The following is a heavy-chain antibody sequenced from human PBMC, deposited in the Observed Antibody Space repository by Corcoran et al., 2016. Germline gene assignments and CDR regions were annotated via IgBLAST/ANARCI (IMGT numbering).Heavy chain of an antibody. V-gene: IGHV1-24*01. J-gene: IGHJ6*02. Sequence: QVQLVQAGDEVKKPGASVKVSCKVSGYTLTELYMHWVRQATGKGLEWMGGFDPEDGETIYAQKFQGRVTMTEETSTDTAYMELRSLRSEDTAVYDCATGGVWVVPADIYYGMDVSRQGTTVTVSS. CDR3: ATGGVWVVPADIYYGMDV. D-gene: IGHD2-2*01. CDR1: GYTLTELY. CDR2: FDPEDGET.